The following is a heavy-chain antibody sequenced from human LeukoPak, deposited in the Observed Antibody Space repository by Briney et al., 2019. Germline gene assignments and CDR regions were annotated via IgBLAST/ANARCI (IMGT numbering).Heavy chain of an antibody. CDR1: GFNFNTYP. J-gene: IGHJ6*03. V-gene: IGHV3-21*01. Sequence: GGSLRLPCAASGFNFNTYPMNWVRQAPGKGLEWVSSITSGSSYIYYADTVKGRFTISRDNAKNSLYLQMNSLRAEDTAVYYCARARASSRGGYYYMDVWGKGTTVTVSS. CDR3: ARARASSRGGYYYMDV. CDR2: ITSGSSYI. D-gene: IGHD6-13*01.